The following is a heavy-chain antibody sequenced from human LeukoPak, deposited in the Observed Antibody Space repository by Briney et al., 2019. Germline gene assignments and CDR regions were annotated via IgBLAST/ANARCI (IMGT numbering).Heavy chain of an antibody. J-gene: IGHJ4*02. CDR1: GVTFSSYE. D-gene: IGHD6-19*01. V-gene: IGHV3-48*03. CDR3: ARVPGSSGWNYYFDY. Sequence: PGGSLRLSCAASGVTFSSYEMNCLRQAPGKGLEWVSYISSGGNTVHYADSVKGRFTISRDNTKNSLFLQMNSLRVEDTAVYYCARVPGSSGWNYYFDYWGQGTLVTVSS. CDR2: ISSGGNTV.